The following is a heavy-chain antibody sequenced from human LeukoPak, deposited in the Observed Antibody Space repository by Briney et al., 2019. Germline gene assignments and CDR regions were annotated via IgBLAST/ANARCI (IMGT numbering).Heavy chain of an antibody. J-gene: IGHJ4*02. CDR2: INHSGST. D-gene: IGHD5-18*01. CDR1: GGSFSGYY. V-gene: IGHV4-34*01. Sequence: PSETLSLTCAVYGGSFSGYYWSWIRQPPGKGLEWIGEINHSGSTNYNPSLKSRVTISVDTSKNQFSLKLSSVTAADTAVYYCARRPRGYTYGYYFDYWGQGTLVTVSS. CDR3: ARRPRGYTYGYYFDY.